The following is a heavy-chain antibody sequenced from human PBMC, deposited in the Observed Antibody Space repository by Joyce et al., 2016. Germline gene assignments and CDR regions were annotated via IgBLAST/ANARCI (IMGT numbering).Heavy chain of an antibody. CDR1: GGSISSGEHY. J-gene: IGHJ4*02. CDR2: IYHSGSGST. D-gene: IGHD2-21*01. Sequence: QVQLQESGPGLVKPSQTLSLTCTVSGGSISSGEHYWNWIRQHPEKGLEWIGYIYHSGSGSTYYNPSLKSRVTISADTSKNQFALKMTSVTAADTAVYYCASMALDWDFRYWGQGTLVTVSS. V-gene: IGHV4-31*03. CDR3: ASMALDWDFRY.